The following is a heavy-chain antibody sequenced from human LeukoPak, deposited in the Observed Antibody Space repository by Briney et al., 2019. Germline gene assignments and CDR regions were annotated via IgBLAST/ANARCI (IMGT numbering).Heavy chain of an antibody. CDR2: IYTSGST. Sequence: PSETLSLTCTVSGGSISSYYWSWIRQPAGKGLEWIGRIYTSGSTNYNPSLKSRVTMSVDTSKNQFSLKLSSVTAADTAVYYCARGNPGYSSGWYRFGYHSRFDYWGQGTLVTVSS. J-gene: IGHJ4*02. CDR3: ARGNPGYSSGWYRFGYHSRFDY. CDR1: GGSISSYY. D-gene: IGHD6-19*01. V-gene: IGHV4-4*07.